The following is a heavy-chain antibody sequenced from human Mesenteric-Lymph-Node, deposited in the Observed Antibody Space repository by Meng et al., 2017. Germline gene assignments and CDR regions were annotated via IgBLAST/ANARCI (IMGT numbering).Heavy chain of an antibody. J-gene: IGHJ3*02. V-gene: IGHV3-7*01. CDR2: TNTDGSVK. CDR1: GFTFRNDW. D-gene: IGHD6-19*01. CDR3: ARDPGWGAYDI. Sequence: GESLKISCAASGFTFRNDWMSWVRQAPGKELESVAATNTDGSVKNYVDSVKGRFTISRDNAKKLLYLQMNSLRAEDMAVYYCARDPGWGAYDIWGQGTTVTVSS.